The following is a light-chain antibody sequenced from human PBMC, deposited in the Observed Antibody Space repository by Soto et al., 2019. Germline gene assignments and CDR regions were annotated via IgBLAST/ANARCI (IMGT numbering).Light chain of an antibody. V-gene: IGKV1-39*01. CDR3: QQSYSTPLT. Sequence: DVQMTQSPSSLSSSVGDSLTITCRASQSISSYLNWYQQKPGKAPQXXIYAASSLQSGVPSRGSGRGAGTDVTRTISSLQPEDVATDYCQQSYSTPLTFGGGTKVDIK. CDR1: QSISSY. CDR2: AAS. J-gene: IGKJ4*01.